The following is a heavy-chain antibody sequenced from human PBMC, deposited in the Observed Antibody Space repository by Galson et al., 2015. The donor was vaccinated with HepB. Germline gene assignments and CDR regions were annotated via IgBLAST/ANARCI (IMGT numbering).Heavy chain of an antibody. V-gene: IGHV3-23*01. CDR1: GFTFSSSV. CDR2: ITGSGGIT. Sequence: SLRLSCAASGFTFSSSVMSWVRQAPGKGLEWVSAITGSGGITYYIDSVKGRFTISRDNSKNTLYLQMNSLRAEDKAVYYCATREFYYDTSRGAFDIWGQGTMVTVSS. D-gene: IGHD3-22*01. CDR3: ATREFYYDTSRGAFDI. J-gene: IGHJ3*02.